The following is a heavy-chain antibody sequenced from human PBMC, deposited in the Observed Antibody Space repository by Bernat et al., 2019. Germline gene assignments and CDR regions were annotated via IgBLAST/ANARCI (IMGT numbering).Heavy chain of an antibody. V-gene: IGHV3-30-3*01. CDR2: ISYDGSNK. CDR3: ARDGPPGEGRSYRASVRPKYSFDY. J-gene: IGHJ4*02. D-gene: IGHD7-27*01. Sequence: QVQLVESGGGVVQPGRSLRLSCAASGFTFSSYAMHWVRQAPGKGLEWVAVISYDGSNKYYADSVKGQFTISRDNSKNTLYLQMNSLRAEDTAVYYCARDGPPGEGRSYRASVRPKYSFDYWGQGTLVTVSS. CDR1: GFTFSSYA.